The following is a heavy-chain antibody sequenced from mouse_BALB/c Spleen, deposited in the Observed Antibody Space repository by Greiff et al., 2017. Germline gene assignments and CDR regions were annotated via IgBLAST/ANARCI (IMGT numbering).Heavy chain of an antibody. V-gene: IGHV1-26*01. Sequence: EVQLVESGPDLVKPGASVKISCKASGYSFTGYYMHWVKQSHGKSLEWIGRVNPNNGGTSYNQKFKGKAILTVDKSSSTAYMELRSLTSEDSAVYYCAKARNFSLYWYFDVWGAGTTVTVSS. D-gene: IGHD2-1*01. J-gene: IGHJ1*01. CDR2: VNPNNGGT. CDR1: GYSFTGYY. CDR3: AKARNFSLYWYFDV.